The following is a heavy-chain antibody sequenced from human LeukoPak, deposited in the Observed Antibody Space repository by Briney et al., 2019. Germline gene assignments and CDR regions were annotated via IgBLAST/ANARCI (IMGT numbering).Heavy chain of an antibody. CDR1: GGSFSGNY. V-gene: IGHV4-59*08. J-gene: IGHJ4*02. D-gene: IGHD1-7*01. CDR3: ASTEWNYAR. CDR2: IYYSGST. Sequence: SETLSLTCAVYGGSFSGNYWSWIRQPPGKGLEWIGYIYYSGSTNYNPSLKSRVTISLGTSKNQFSLKLTSVTAADTAVYYCASTEWNYARWGQGTLVTVSS.